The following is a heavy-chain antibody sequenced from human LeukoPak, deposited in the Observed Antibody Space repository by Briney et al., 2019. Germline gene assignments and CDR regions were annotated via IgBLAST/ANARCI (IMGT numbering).Heavy chain of an antibody. CDR1: GGSISSSTYY. J-gene: IGHJ4*02. CDR3: ARQGVLWTPRD. CDR2: IYYSGST. V-gene: IGHV4-39*01. D-gene: IGHD3-10*01. Sequence: SETLSLTCIVSGGSISSSTYYWGWIRQPPGKGLEWIGNIYYSGSTYYNPSLKSRVTISVDTSKNQFSLKLNSVTAADTAVYYCARQGVLWTPRDWGQGALVTVSS.